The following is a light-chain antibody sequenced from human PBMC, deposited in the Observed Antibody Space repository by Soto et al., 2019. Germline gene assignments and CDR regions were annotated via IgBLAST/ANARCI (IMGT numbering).Light chain of an antibody. CDR1: QSVNSN. J-gene: IGKJ1*01. V-gene: IGKV3-15*01. CDR3: QQYNNWPQT. CDR2: GAS. Sequence: EIVMTQSPATLSVSPGERAILSCRASQSVNSNLAWYQQKPGQAPRLLIYGASTRATGFPARFSGSGSGTDFTLTVSSLQSEDFAVYYCQQYNNWPQTFGQGTKVEVK.